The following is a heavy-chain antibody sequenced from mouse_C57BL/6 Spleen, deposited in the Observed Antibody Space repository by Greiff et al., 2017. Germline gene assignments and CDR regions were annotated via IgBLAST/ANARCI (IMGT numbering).Heavy chain of an antibody. CDR3: ARDYYGSRHYFDY. D-gene: IGHD1-1*01. CDR2: IYPGDGDT. CDR1: GYAFSSYW. V-gene: IGHV1-80*01. J-gene: IGHJ2*01. Sequence: QVHVKQSGAELVKPGASVKISCKASGYAFSSYWMNWVKQRPGKGLEWIGQIYPGDGDTNYNGKFKGKATLTADKSSSTAYMQLSSLTSEDSAVYFCARDYYGSRHYFDYWGQGTTLTVSS.